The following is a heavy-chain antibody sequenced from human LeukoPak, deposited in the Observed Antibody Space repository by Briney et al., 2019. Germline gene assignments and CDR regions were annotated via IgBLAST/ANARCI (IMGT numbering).Heavy chain of an antibody. CDR3: ARGIEAIKEVFHY. CDR2: SSYEGNEK. D-gene: IGHD5-12*01. Sequence: GGSLRLSCAGSGFAFSTYTMHWVRQAPGKGLEWVAISSYEGNEKLYTDSVKGRFTISRDNSKSTVYLQMNSLRTEDTAVYYCARGIEAIKEVFHYWGQGTLVTVSS. V-gene: IGHV3-30-3*01. CDR1: GFAFSTYT. J-gene: IGHJ4*02.